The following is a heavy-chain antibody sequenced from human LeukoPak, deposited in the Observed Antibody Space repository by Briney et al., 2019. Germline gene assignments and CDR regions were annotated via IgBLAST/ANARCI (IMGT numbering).Heavy chain of an antibody. D-gene: IGHD3-10*01. Sequence: ASVKVSCKASGYTFTSYDINWVPQATGQGLEWMGWMNPNSGNTGYAQKFQGRVTMTRNTSISTAYMELSSLRSEDTAVYYCARGHGLLWFGESQFDYWGQGTLVTVSS. CDR3: ARGHGLLWFGESQFDY. CDR1: GYTFTSYD. V-gene: IGHV1-8*01. CDR2: MNPNSGNT. J-gene: IGHJ4*02.